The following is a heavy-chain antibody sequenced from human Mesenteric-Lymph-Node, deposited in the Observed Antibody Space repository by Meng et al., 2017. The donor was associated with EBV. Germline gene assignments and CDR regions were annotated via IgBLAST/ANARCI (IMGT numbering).Heavy chain of an antibody. CDR1: GGSIISGGYS. D-gene: IGHD1-26*01. V-gene: IGHV4-30-2*01. Sequence: QLRQQESGSGLVRPSQTLSLPCAVSGGSIISGGYSWSWIRQAPGKGLEWIGFIYHSGTTYLNPSLRSRVDLSVDTSKNQFSLNLRSVSAADTAIYYCARSAGGDYFDYWGQGTLVTVSS. J-gene: IGHJ4*02. CDR2: IYHSGTT. CDR3: ARSAGGDYFDY.